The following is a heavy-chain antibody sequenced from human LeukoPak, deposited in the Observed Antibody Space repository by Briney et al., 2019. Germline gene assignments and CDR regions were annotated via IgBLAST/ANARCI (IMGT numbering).Heavy chain of an antibody. CDR3: ARDQIYCSGGYCYFDY. Sequence: GGSLRLSCAASGFTFRSYWMHWVRQAPGKGLVWVSRINSDGSSTSYADSVKGRFTISRDSAKITLYLQMNSLRVEDSAVYYCARDQIYCSGGYCYFDYWGQGTLVTVSS. V-gene: IGHV3-74*01. J-gene: IGHJ4*02. D-gene: IGHD2-15*01. CDR2: INSDGSST. CDR1: GFTFRSYW.